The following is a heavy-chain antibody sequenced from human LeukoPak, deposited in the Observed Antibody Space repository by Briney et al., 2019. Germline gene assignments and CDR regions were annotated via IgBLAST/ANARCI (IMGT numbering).Heavy chain of an antibody. V-gene: IGHV3-53*01. Sequence: GGSLRLSCAASGFTVSANYISWVRQAPGKGLEWVSVIYSGGTTYYADSVKGRFTISRDNSKNTLYLQMNSLRAEDTAVYYCARVTTTVTYYYYYYYMDVWGKGTTVTVSS. CDR1: GFTVSANY. CDR3: ARVTTTVTYYYYYYYMDV. CDR2: IYSGGTT. J-gene: IGHJ6*03. D-gene: IGHD4-17*01.